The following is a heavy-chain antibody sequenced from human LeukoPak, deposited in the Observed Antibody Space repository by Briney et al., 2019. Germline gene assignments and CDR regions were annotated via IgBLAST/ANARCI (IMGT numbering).Heavy chain of an antibody. Sequence: APVKVSCKTSGYTFSSYYITWVRQAPGQGLEWMGWISGYNGKTSYARNLEGRVTMTTDTSTTTAYLELRSLTSDDTAIYYCAREETTVWPPYPCYWGQGTLVTVSS. D-gene: IGHD1-14*01. V-gene: IGHV1-18*04. CDR3: AREETTVWPPYPCY. CDR2: ISGYNGKT. J-gene: IGHJ4*02. CDR1: GYTFSSYY.